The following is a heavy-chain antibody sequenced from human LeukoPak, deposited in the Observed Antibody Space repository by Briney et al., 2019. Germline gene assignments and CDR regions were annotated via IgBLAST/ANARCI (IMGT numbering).Heavy chain of an antibody. D-gene: IGHD3-22*01. CDR3: ARPTYYYDSSGYLDAFDI. CDR2: IYPGDSDT. CDR1: GYRFTSYW. Sequence: GESLKISRKGSGYRFTSYWIGWVRQMPGKGLEWMGIIYPGDSDTRYSPSFQGQVTISADKSISTAYVQWSSLKASDTAMYYCARPTYYYDSSGYLDAFDIWGQGTMVTVSS. V-gene: IGHV5-51*01. J-gene: IGHJ3*02.